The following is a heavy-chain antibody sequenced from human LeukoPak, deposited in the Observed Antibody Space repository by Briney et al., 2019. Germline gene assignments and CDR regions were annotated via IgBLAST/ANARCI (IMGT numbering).Heavy chain of an antibody. Sequence: PGGSLRLSCAASGFTFSSYEMNWVRQAPGKGLEWVSYISSSGSTIYYADSVKGRFTISRDNAKNSLYLQMNSLRAEDTAVYYCARSKEEASSSWPNWFDPWGQGTLVTVSS. CDR3: ARSKEEASSSWPNWFDP. CDR2: ISSSGSTI. CDR1: GFTFSSYE. D-gene: IGHD6-13*01. J-gene: IGHJ5*02. V-gene: IGHV3-48*03.